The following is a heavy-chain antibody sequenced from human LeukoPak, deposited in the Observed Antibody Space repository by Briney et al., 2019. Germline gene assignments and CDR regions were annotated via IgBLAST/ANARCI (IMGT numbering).Heavy chain of an antibody. CDR2: MYYTGTI. Sequence: SETLSLTCTVSGDSITSSSYYWGWIRQPPGKGLEWIGTMYYTGTIYYNPSLKSRVTIPVDTSKNQFSLSLSSATAADTAVYYCASAHDYGDYGYFDYWGQGTLVTVSS. D-gene: IGHD4-17*01. V-gene: IGHV4-39*07. CDR1: GDSITSSSYY. J-gene: IGHJ4*02. CDR3: ASAHDYGDYGYFDY.